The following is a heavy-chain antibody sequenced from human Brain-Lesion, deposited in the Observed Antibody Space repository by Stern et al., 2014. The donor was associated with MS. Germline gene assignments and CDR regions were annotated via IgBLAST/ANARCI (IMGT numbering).Heavy chain of an antibody. CDR2: IVVGSGNT. J-gene: IGHJ5*02. CDR3: AADPTTGSSSWYYIPNWFDP. Sequence: QMQLVQSGPEVKKPGTSVKVSCKASGFTFTSSAVQWVRQARGQRLEWIGWIVVGSGNTNYAQKFQERVTITRDMSTSTAYMELSSLRSEDTAVYYCAADPTTGSSSWYYIPNWFDPWGQGTLVTVSS. V-gene: IGHV1-58*01. D-gene: IGHD6-13*01. CDR1: GFTFTSSA.